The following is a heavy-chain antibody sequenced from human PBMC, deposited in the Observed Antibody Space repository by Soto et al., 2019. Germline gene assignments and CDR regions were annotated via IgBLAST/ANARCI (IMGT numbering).Heavy chain of an antibody. J-gene: IGHJ4*02. CDR2: ISSTTNYI. Sequence: GGSLRLSCAASGFTFTRYSMNWVRQAPGKGLEWVSSISSTTNYIYYGDSMKGRFTISRDNAKNSLHLEMNSLRAEDTAVYYCARESEDLTSNFDYWGQGTLVTVSS. V-gene: IGHV3-21*06. CDR3: ARESEDLTSNFDY. CDR1: GFTFTRYS.